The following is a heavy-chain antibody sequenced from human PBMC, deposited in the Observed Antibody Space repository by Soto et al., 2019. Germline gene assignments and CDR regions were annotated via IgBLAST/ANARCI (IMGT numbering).Heavy chain of an antibody. Sequence: GGSLRLSCAASGFTFSSYGMHWVRQAPGKGLEWVSVISYDGSNKYYADSVKGRFTISRDNAKNSLYLQMNSLRAEDTTVYYCARAWSHGAFDIWGQGTMVTVSS. V-gene: IGHV3-30*03. D-gene: IGHD3-3*01. CDR3: ARAWSHGAFDI. CDR2: ISYDGSNK. J-gene: IGHJ3*02. CDR1: GFTFSSYG.